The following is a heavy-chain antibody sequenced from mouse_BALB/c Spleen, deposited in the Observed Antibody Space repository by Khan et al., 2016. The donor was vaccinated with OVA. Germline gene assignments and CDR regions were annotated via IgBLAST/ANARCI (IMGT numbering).Heavy chain of an antibody. CDR3: ARGASTSHSMDY. CDR2: IYPGTGST. V-gene: IGHV1S132*01. Sequence: VQLQQSGAELVRPGASVRLSCKTSGYIFTSYWIHWVKQRSGQGLEWIARIYPGTGSTYYNEIFKGKATLTADQSSNTAYMQLSSLKYEASTVSCCARGASTSHSMDYWGQGTSVTGYS. CDR1: GYIFTSYW. D-gene: IGHD2-10*02. J-gene: IGHJ4*01.